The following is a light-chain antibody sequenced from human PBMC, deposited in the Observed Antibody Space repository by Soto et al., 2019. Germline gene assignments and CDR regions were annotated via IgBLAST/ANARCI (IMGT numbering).Light chain of an antibody. Sequence: QSVLTQPPSASGTPGQRVTISCSGSISHIGRNRVYWYQLLSGAAPKLLIHTDDQRPSGVPDRFSGSKSGTSASLAISGLRSEDEADYYCAAWDDSLSGWVFGGGTKLTVL. J-gene: IGLJ3*02. CDR2: TDD. CDR3: AAWDDSLSGWV. CDR1: ISHIGRNR. V-gene: IGLV1-47*01.